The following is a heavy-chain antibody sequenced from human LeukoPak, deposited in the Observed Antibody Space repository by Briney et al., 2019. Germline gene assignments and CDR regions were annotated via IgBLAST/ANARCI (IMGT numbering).Heavy chain of an antibody. V-gene: IGHV1-3*01. Sequence: GASVKVSCKASGYTFTSYAMHWVRQAPGQRLEWMGWINAGNGNTKYSQKFQGRVTITRDTSASTAYMELSSLRSEDTAVYYCAGDIGRGSGHDAFDIWGQGTMVTVSS. CDR3: AGDIGRGSGHDAFDI. J-gene: IGHJ3*02. CDR2: INAGNGNT. D-gene: IGHD3-10*01. CDR1: GYTFTSYA.